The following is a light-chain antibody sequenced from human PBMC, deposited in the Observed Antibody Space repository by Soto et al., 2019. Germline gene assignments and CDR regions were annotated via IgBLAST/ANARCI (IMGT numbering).Light chain of an antibody. J-gene: IGKJ1*01. V-gene: IGKV2-29*01. Sequence: DIVMTQTPLSLSVTPGQPASISCKSSQSLLHSDGKTYLCWYQQRPGKAPKLLIYAASTLQSGVPSRFGGSGSGTDFTLTITSLQPEDFATYFCQQTYNPPRTFGQGTRL. CDR3: QQTYNPPRT. CDR1: QSLLHSDGKTY. CDR2: AAS.